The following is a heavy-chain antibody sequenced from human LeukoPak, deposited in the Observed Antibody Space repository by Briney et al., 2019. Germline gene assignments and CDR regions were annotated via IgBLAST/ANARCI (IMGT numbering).Heavy chain of an antibody. V-gene: IGHV1-2*02. D-gene: IGHD2-2*02. CDR1: GYTFTIYY. CDR3: ARNPPYCTSTSCYNDY. Sequence: ASVKVSCKASGYTFTIYYMHWVRQAPGQGLEWMGLINPNSGATSYAQRFQGRVTMTRDTSISTAYMELSGLTSDDTAVYYCARNPPYCTSTSCYNDYWGQGTLVTVSS. CDR2: INPNSGAT. J-gene: IGHJ4*02.